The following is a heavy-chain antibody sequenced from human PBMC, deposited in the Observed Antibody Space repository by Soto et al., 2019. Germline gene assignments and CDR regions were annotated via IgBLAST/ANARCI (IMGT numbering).Heavy chain of an antibody. J-gene: IGHJ4*02. CDR1: GYTETIYS. D-gene: IGHD1-26*01. CDR2: ISAYNGNT. V-gene: IGHV1-18*01. CDR3: ARTDSGSPRGSLDY. Sequence: PSVKVDSKTSGYTETIYSSGWAGQATGQGLEWMGWISAYNGNTNYAQKLQGRVTMTTDTSTSTAYMELRSLRSDDTAVYYCARTDSGSPRGSLDYWGQGTLVTVSS.